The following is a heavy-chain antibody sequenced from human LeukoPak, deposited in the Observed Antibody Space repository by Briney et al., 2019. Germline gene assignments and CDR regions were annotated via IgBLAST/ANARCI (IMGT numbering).Heavy chain of an antibody. D-gene: IGHD1-26*01. CDR2: ISAYNGNT. J-gene: IGHJ4*02. Sequence: GASVKVSCKASGYTFTSYGISWVRQAPGQGLEWMGWISAYNGNTNYAQKLQGRVTITTDTSTSTAYMELRSLRSDDTAVYYCAGAQSIAGPYHYWGQGTLVTVSS. CDR3: AGAQSIAGPYHY. CDR1: GYTFTSYG. V-gene: IGHV1-18*01.